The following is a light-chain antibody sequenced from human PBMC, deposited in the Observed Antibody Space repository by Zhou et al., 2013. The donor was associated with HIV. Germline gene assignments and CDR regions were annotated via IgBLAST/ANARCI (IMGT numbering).Light chain of an antibody. J-gene: IGKJ1*01. Sequence: EMVMTQSPATLSVSPGERATLSCRASQSVSSNLAWYQQKPGQAPRLLIYGASTRATGIPARFSGSGSGTGFTLTISSLEPEDFAVYYCQQRSNWPPTFGQGTKVEIK. CDR2: GAS. CDR1: QSVSSN. V-gene: IGKV3-11*01. CDR3: QQRSNWPPT.